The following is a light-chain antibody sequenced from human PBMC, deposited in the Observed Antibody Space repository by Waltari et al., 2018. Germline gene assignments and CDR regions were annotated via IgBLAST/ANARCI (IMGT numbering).Light chain of an antibody. CDR3: QAWDSRVV. CDR1: KLGDKY. V-gene: IGLV3-1*01. J-gene: IGLJ2*01. CDR2: QDI. Sequence: SYELTQPPSVSVSPGQTASITCSGDKLGDKYACWYQQKPGQSPVLVIYQDIKRPSGSPERFSGSNSGNTATLTFSGSQAMDEADYYCQAWDSRVVFGGGTKLTVL.